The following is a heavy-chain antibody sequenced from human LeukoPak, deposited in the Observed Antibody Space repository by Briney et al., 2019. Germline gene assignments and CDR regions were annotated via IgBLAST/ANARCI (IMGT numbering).Heavy chain of an antibody. CDR3: AGERGEEYSSGWYKRNYFDN. Sequence: GSLRLSCAASGFTFSDYAMTWVRQAPGKGLEWIASGDYSGGTYYNPSLESRVAISADMSKNQFSLKLTSVTGADTAVYYCAGERGEEYSSGWYKRNYFDNWGQGIRVTVSS. CDR1: GFTFSDYA. D-gene: IGHD6-19*01. CDR2: GDYSGGT. J-gene: IGHJ4*02. V-gene: IGHV4-38-2*02.